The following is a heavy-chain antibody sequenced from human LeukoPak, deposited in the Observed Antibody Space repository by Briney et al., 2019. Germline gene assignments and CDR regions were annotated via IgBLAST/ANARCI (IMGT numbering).Heavy chain of an antibody. CDR3: ASSPGPSMVQGVIGGSYWFDP. Sequence: ASVKVSCKASGYTFTSYGISWVRQAPGQGLEWMGWISAYNGNTNYAQKLQGRVTMTTDTSTSTAYMELRSLRSDETAVYYCASSPGPSMVQGVIGGSYWFDPWGQGTLVTVSS. J-gene: IGHJ5*02. V-gene: IGHV1-18*04. CDR1: GYTFTSYG. CDR2: ISAYNGNT. D-gene: IGHD3-10*01.